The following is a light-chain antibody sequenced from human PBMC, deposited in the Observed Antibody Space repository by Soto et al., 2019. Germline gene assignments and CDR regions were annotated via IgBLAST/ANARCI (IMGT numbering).Light chain of an antibody. CDR3: QVDDHRPIT. J-gene: IGKJ5*01. V-gene: IGKV1-33*01. CDR2: DAS. Sequence: IKMSHSPSSLSASVRDRVTMTCQASQDITNYLNWYQQKPGRAPRLLLYDASSLETGVPSRFSGSGSGTDFTLTICSLQPEDVAPYCCQVDDHRPITLGEGTRLEIK. CDR1: QDITNY.